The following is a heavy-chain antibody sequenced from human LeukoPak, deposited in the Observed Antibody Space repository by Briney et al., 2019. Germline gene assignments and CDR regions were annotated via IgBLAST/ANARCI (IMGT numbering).Heavy chain of an antibody. CDR2: IYYSGNT. Sequence: PSETLSLTCTVSGGSISSSSYYWGWIRQPPGKGLEWIGSIYYSGNTFYNPSLKSRVTMIVDTSKSHFSLKLSSVTAADTAVYYCASHVLLWFGESEDPPWGQGTLVTVSS. CDR1: GGSISSSSYY. V-gene: IGHV4-39*07. J-gene: IGHJ5*02. CDR3: ASHVLLWFGESEDPP. D-gene: IGHD3-10*01.